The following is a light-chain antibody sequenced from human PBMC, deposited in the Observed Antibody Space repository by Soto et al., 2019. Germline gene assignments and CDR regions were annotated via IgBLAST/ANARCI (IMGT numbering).Light chain of an antibody. V-gene: IGKV3-15*01. CDR2: GAY. CDR1: QNVNSN. CDR3: QQYNSWSPLT. Sequence: EIVMTQSPATVSVSPGERATLSCRASQNVNSNLAWYQQKPGQPPRLLIYGAYTRATGVPARFSGSGSGTEFTLTINSLQSEDFAVYYCQQYNSWSPLTFGGGTKVDIK. J-gene: IGKJ4*01.